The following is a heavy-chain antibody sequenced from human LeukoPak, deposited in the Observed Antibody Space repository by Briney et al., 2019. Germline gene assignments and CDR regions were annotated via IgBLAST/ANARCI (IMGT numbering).Heavy chain of an antibody. CDR3: AKDDYGLFGDY. Sequence: PGGSLRLSCAASGFTFSSYWMHWVRQAPGKGLVWVSRINSDGSSTSYADSVKGRFTISRDNSKNTLYLQMNSLRAEDTAVYYCAKDDYGLFGDYWGQGTLVTVSS. J-gene: IGHJ4*02. CDR2: INSDGSST. CDR1: GFTFSSYW. V-gene: IGHV3-74*01. D-gene: IGHD4-17*01.